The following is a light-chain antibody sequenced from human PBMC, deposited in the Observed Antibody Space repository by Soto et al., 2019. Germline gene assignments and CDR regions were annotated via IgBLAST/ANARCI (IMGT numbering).Light chain of an antibody. CDR1: SSDVGAYNY. CDR3: ISYAGSSIWV. V-gene: IGLV2-8*01. CDR2: DVT. Sequence: QSVLTQPPSAYGSPGQSVTISCNGTSSDVGAYNYVSWYQQHPGKAPKLMIYDVTKRPSGVPDRFSGSKSGNTASLTVSGLQAEDEADYYCISYAGSSIWVFGGGTKLTVL. J-gene: IGLJ3*02.